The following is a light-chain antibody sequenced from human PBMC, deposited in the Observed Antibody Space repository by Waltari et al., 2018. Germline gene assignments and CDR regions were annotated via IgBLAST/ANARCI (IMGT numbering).Light chain of an antibody. CDR1: SSDVGGYNY. J-gene: IGLJ2*01. V-gene: IGLV2-14*01. Sequence: QSALTQPASVSGSPGQSITISCTGTSSDVGGYNYVSWYQQHPGNAPKLMIYEVSNRPSGVANRFAGTKSGNTASLTIAGLQDEDEAYYYCSSYTSSSTLVFGGGTKLTVL. CDR2: EVS. CDR3: SSYTSSSTLV.